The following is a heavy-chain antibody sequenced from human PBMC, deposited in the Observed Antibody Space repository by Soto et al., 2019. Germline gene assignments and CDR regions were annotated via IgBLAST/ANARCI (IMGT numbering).Heavy chain of an antibody. V-gene: IGHV4-61*01. J-gene: IGHJ4*02. Sequence: PSETLSLTCTVSGGSVSSGSYYWSWIRQPPGKGLEWIGYIYYSGSTNYNPSLKSRVTISVDTSKNQFSLKLSSVTAADTAVPYCATGEGLDWLSGGHFDYWGQGTMVTVSS. CDR2: IYYSGST. D-gene: IGHD3-3*01. CDR1: GGSVSSGSYY. CDR3: ATGEGLDWLSGGHFDY.